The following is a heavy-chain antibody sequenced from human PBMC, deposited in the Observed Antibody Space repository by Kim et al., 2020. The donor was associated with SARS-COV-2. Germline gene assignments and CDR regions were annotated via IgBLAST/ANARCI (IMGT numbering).Heavy chain of an antibody. CDR1: GGTFSSYA. CDR3: ARGEAPNYYYYGMDV. J-gene: IGHJ6*02. V-gene: IGHV1-69*13. CDR2: IIPIFGTA. Sequence: SVKVSCKASGGTFSSYAISWVRQAPGQGLEWMGGIIPIFGTANYAQKFQGRVTITADESTSTAYMELSSLRSEDTAVYYCARGEAPNYYYYGMDVWGQGTTVTVSS.